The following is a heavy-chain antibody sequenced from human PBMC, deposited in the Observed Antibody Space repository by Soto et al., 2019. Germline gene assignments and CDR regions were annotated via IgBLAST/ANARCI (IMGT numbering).Heavy chain of an antibody. J-gene: IGHJ6*02. V-gene: IGHV3-30*04. CDR1: GFTFSSYA. CDR3: ARGTSFAYYYYGMDV. D-gene: IGHD2-2*01. CDR2: ISYDGSNQ. Sequence: PGGSLRLSCAASGFTFSSYAMHWVRQAPGKGLEWVAVISYDGSNQYYADSVKGRFTISRDNAKNTLYLQMNSLRVEDTALYYCARGTSFAYYYYGMDVWGQGTTVTVSS.